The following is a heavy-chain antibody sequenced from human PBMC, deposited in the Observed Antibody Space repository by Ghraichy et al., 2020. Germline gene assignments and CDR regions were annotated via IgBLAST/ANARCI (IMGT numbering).Heavy chain of an antibody. CDR1: GYSFTNYW. V-gene: IGHV5-51*01. CDR2: IYPGDSDT. Sequence: GESLNISCKDSGYSFTNYWIGWVRQMPGKGLEWMGIIYPGDSDTRYSPSFQGQVTISADKSISTAYLQWSSLKASDTAMYYCARPPYGVAAFGRKFHHWGRGTLVTVSS. CDR3: ARPPYGVAAFGRKFHH. J-gene: IGHJ1*01. D-gene: IGHD6-19*01.